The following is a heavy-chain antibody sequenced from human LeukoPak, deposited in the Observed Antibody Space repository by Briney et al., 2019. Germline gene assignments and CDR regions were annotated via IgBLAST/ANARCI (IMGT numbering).Heavy chain of an antibody. CDR3: AKEVAGYYYYYMDV. V-gene: IGHV3-23*01. J-gene: IGHJ6*03. D-gene: IGHD6-19*01. Sequence: GGSLRLSCAASGFTFSSYGMHWVRQAPGKGLEWVSAISGSGGSTYYADSVKGRFTVSRDNSKNTLYLQMNSLRAEDTAVYYCAKEVAGYYYYYMDVWGKGTTVTVSS. CDR2: ISGSGGST. CDR1: GFTFSSYG.